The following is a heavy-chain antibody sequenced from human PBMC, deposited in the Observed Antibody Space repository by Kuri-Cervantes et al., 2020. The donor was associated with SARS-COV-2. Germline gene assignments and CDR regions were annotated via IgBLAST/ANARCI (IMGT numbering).Heavy chain of an antibody. CDR2: IRSKAYGGTT. D-gene: IGHD6-19*01. V-gene: IGHV3-49*04. CDR3: TRDPSSGWYGSYYFDY. J-gene: IGHJ4*02. Sequence: GESLKISCAASGFTFSNYAMTWVRQAPGKGLEWVGFIRSKAYGGTTEYAASVKGRFTISRDDSKSIAYLQMDSLKTEDTAVYYCTRDPSSGWYGSYYFDYWGQGTLVTVSS. CDR1: GFTFSNYA.